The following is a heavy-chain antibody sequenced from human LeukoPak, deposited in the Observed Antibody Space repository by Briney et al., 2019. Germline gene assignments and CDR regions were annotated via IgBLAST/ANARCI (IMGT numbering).Heavy chain of an antibody. CDR3: ARDLRYSSGWYYYFDY. V-gene: IGHV4-4*07. D-gene: IGHD6-19*01. CDR1: GGSISSYY. CDR2: ISSSGST. J-gene: IGHJ4*02. Sequence: SETLSLTCTVSGGSISSYYWSWIRQPAGKGLEWIGRISSSGSTNYNPSLKSRVTISVDTSKNQFSLKLSSVTAADTAVYYCARDLRYSSGWYYYFDYWGQGTLVTVSS.